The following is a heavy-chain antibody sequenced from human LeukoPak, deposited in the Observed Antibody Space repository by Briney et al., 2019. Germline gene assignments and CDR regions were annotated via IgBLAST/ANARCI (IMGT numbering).Heavy chain of an antibody. CDR3: ARRGSYYGDSTDY. CDR1: GFTFSSYA. J-gene: IGHJ4*02. CDR2: ISSNGGST. Sequence: GGSLRLSCAASGFTFSSYAMHWVRQAPGKGLQYVSAISSNGGSTYYANSLKGRFTISRDNSKNTLYLQMGSLRAEDMAVYYCARRGSYYGDSTDYWGQGPLVTVCS. D-gene: IGHD1-26*01. V-gene: IGHV3-64*01.